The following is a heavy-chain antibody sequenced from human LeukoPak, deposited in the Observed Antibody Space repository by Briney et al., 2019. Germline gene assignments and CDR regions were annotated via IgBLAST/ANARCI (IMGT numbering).Heavy chain of an antibody. Sequence: GGSLRLSCAASGFTFSSYWMHWVRQAPGKGLVWVSRINSDGSSTSYADSVKGRFTIFRDNAKDSVYLQMNSLRAEDSATYYCVREGFYFFDFWGQGTLVTVSS. CDR2: INSDGSST. J-gene: IGHJ4*01. V-gene: IGHV3-74*01. CDR3: VREGFYFFDF. CDR1: GFTFSSYW.